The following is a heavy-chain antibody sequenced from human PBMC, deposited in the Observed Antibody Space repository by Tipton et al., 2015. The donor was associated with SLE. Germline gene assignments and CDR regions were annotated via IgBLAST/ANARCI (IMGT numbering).Heavy chain of an antibody. CDR1: GSTFSSYS. V-gene: IGHV3-21*01. CDR3: AVAGPFDI. Sequence: SLRLSCAASGSTFSSYSMNWVRQAPGKGLEWVSSISSSSSYIYYADSMKGRFTISRDNAKNSLYLQMNSLRAEDTAVYYCAVAGPFDIWGQGTMVTVSS. D-gene: IGHD6-19*01. CDR2: ISSSSSYI. J-gene: IGHJ3*02.